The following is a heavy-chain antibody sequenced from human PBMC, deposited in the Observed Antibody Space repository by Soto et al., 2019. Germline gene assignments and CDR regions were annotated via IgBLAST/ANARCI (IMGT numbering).Heavy chain of an antibody. Sequence: SETLSLTCTVSGGSISSYYWSWIRQPPGKGLEWIGYIYYSGSTNYNPSLKSRVTISVDTSKNQFSLKLSSVTAADTAVYYCARGHVRIRAFSIYYYYGMDVWGQGTTVTVSS. J-gene: IGHJ6*02. CDR3: ARGHVRIRAFSIYYYYGMDV. CDR1: GGSISSYY. CDR2: IYYSGST. D-gene: IGHD2-21*01. V-gene: IGHV4-59*08.